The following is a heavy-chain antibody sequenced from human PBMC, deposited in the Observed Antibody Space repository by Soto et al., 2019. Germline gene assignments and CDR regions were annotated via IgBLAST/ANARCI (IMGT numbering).Heavy chain of an antibody. D-gene: IGHD3-10*01. CDR2: ISAYNGNT. V-gene: IGHV1-18*01. CDR1: GYTFTSYG. CDR3: ARDRGDYYYYGMDV. Sequence: QVQLVQSGAEVKKPGASVKVSCKASGYTFTSYGISWVRQAPGQGLEWMGWISAYNGNTNYAQKLQGRVTMTTDTSTSIADIELRSLRSDDTAVYYCARDRGDYYYYGMDVWGQGTTVTVSS. J-gene: IGHJ6*02.